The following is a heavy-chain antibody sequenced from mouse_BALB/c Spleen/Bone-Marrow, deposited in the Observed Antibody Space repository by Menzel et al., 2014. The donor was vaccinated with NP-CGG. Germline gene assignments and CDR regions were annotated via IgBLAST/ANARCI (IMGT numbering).Heavy chain of an antibody. J-gene: IGHJ1*01. CDR2: INPYNGDT. CDR3: AREGGYYYGSSPYFDF. Sequence: VQLQQSGPELVKPGASVKISCKASGYSFTGYFMNWVMQSHGKSLEWIGRINPYNGDTFYNQKSKGKATLTVDKSSSTAHMELRSLASEDSAVYYCAREGGYYYGSSPYFDFWGAGTTVTVSS. D-gene: IGHD1-1*01. CDR1: GYSFTGYF. V-gene: IGHV1-20*02.